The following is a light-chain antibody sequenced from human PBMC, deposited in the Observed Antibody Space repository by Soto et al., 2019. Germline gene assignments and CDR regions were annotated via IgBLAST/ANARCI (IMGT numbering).Light chain of an antibody. Sequence: QSVLTQPASVSGPPGQRVTISCTGSSSNIGAGYDVHWYQQLPGTAPKILIYGNSNRPSGVPDRFSGSKSGTSASLAITGLQAEDEADYYCQSYDSSLSVVFVGGTKVTVL. CDR2: GNS. V-gene: IGLV1-40*01. CDR1: SSNIGAGYD. CDR3: QSYDSSLSVV. J-gene: IGLJ2*01.